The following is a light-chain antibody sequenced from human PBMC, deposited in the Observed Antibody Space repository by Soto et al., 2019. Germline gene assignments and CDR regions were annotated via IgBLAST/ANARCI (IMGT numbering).Light chain of an antibody. V-gene: IGLV2-14*01. CDR2: EVT. J-gene: IGLJ2*01. Sequence: QSALTQPASVSGSPGQSITISCTGSDSDIRTYNYVSWYQHLPGKAPRLIIYEVTNRPSGISNRFSGSKSGNTASLTISGLQAEDDADYYCSSFTISDTLLFGGGTKLTVL. CDR1: DSDIRTYNY. CDR3: SSFTISDTLL.